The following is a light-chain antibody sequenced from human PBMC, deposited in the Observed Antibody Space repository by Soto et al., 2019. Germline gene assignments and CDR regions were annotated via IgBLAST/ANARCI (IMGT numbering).Light chain of an antibody. CDR3: ETWDSTTRV. J-gene: IGLJ3*02. CDR2: VEGSGKY. CDR1: SGHNTYI. Sequence: QPVLTQSSSASASLGSSVKLTCTLSSGHNTYILAWHQQQPGEAPRYLMKVEGSGKYNKGSGVHDRFSGSSSGADRYLTISNLQSEDEADYYCETWDSTTRVFGGGTKLTVL. V-gene: IGLV4-60*03.